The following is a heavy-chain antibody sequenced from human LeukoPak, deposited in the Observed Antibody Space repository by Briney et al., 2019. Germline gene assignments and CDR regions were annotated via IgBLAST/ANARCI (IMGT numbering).Heavy chain of an antibody. Sequence: GGSLRLSCAASGFTFSSYSMNWVRQAPGKGLECVSSISTSSSRIYYADPVKGRFTISRDNAKNSLYLQMNSLRAEDTAVYYCAREDPVPLGGPFDYWGQGTLVTVSS. CDR2: ISTSSSRI. CDR1: GFTFSSYS. D-gene: IGHD3-16*01. CDR3: AREDPVPLGGPFDY. V-gene: IGHV3-21*01. J-gene: IGHJ4*02.